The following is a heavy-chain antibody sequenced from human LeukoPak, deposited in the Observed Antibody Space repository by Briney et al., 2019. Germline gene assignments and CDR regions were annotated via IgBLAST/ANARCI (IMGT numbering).Heavy chain of an antibody. CDR3: ARVVAVAGTAYFDY. CDR1: GGSISSSSYY. V-gene: IGHV4-61*05. CDR2: IYYSGST. D-gene: IGHD6-19*01. Sequence: PSETLSLTCTVSGGSISSSSYYWGWIRQPPGKGLEWIGYIYYSGSTNYNPSLKSRVTISVDTSKNQFSLKLSSVTAADTAVYYCARVVAVAGTAYFDYWGQGTLVTVSS. J-gene: IGHJ4*02.